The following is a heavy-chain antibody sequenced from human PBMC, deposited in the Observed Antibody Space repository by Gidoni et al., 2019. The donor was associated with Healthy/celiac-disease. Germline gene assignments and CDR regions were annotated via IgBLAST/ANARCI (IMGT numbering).Heavy chain of an antibody. D-gene: IGHD4-17*01. J-gene: IGHJ4*02. CDR2: ISYDGSNK. CDR3: AKVGTTVTTLYYFDY. V-gene: IGHV3-30*18. Sequence: QVQLVESGGGVVQPGRSLRLSCAASGFTFSSYGMHWVRQAPGKGLEWVAVISYDGSNKYYADSVKGRFTISRDNSKNTLYLQMNSLRAEHTAVYYCAKVGTTVTTLYYFDYWGQGTLVTVSS. CDR1: GFTFSSYG.